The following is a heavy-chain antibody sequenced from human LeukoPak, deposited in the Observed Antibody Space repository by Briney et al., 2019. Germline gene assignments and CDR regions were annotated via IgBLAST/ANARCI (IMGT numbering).Heavy chain of an antibody. Sequence: PGGSLRLSCAASGFNFDDYAMHWVRQAPGKGLEWVSGISWNSDDIDYADSVKGRFTISRDNAKNSLYLQMNSLRAEDTALYYCTKDRIGKNRGDYDSLDSWGQGTLVTVSS. J-gene: IGHJ4*02. V-gene: IGHV3-9*01. CDR2: ISWNSDDI. CDR3: TKDRIGKNRGDYDSLDS. D-gene: IGHD4-17*01. CDR1: GFNFDDYA.